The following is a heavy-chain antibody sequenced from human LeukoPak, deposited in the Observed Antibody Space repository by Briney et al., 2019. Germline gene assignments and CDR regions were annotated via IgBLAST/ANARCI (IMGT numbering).Heavy chain of an antibody. CDR2: IKRIIDGGTT. J-gene: IGHJ4*02. Sequence: GVSLRLSCAASGFTFSNTWMNWVRQAPGKGLEWVGHIKRIIDGGTTDYAAPVKGRFTVSRDDSINTLYLQMSSLKTEDTAVYYCTAQGGSGDLRYWGQGTLVTVSS. CDR3: TAQGGSGDLRY. V-gene: IGHV3-15*01. D-gene: IGHD4-17*01. CDR1: GFTFSNTW.